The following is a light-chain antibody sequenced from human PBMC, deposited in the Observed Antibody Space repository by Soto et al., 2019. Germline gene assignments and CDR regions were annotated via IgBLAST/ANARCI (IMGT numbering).Light chain of an antibody. CDR3: RQSFSIAIT. J-gene: IGKJ5*01. CDR2: ETS. CDR1: QSIARY. Sequence: DIQMTQSPSSLSASVGDRVTITCRASQSIARYLNWYQQKPGKAPKHLISETSTLQSGVPTRFSGSGSGTDFTLTISSLQPEDFAPYYCRQSFSIAITFGRGTRLEI. V-gene: IGKV1-39*01.